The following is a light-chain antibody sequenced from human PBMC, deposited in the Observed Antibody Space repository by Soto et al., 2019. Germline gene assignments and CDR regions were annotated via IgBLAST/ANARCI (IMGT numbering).Light chain of an antibody. J-gene: IGLJ3*02. Sequence: QSVLTQPPSASGSPGQSVTISCTGSSRDVGTYKYVSWYQRHPGKAPKLMIYEVSARPSGVPDRFSGSKSGNTASLTVSGLQAEEEADYYCSSYAGSNNWVFGGGNKVTVL. V-gene: IGLV2-8*01. CDR1: SRDVGTYKY. CDR2: EVS. CDR3: SSYAGSNNWV.